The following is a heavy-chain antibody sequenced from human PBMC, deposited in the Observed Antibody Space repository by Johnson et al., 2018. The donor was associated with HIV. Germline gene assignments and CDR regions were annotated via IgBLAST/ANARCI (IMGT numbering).Heavy chain of an antibody. V-gene: IGHV3-30-3*01. D-gene: IGHD3-10*01. CDR1: GFTFSSYA. CDR3: ARDSGKWSGVRFAFDI. J-gene: IGHJ3*02. Sequence: QLQLVESGGGVVQPGRSLRLSCAASGFTFSSYAMHWVRQAPGKGLEWVAVISYDGSNKYYADSVKGRFPLSRDSSKNTLYLQMRSLRAEDTAIYYCARDSGKWSGVRFAFDIWGQGTMVTVSS. CDR2: ISYDGSNK.